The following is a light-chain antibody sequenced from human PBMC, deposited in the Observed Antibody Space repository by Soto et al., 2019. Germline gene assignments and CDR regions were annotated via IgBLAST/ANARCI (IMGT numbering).Light chain of an antibody. V-gene: IGKV3-20*01. Sequence: EIVLTQSPGSLYLSPGERATLSCRDSHSVSSGYLAWYQQKPVHAPRLLMYGASSRATGIRDRFSGSGSVTYFTLTISRREPEDFAVYYCNRYVSSPPITFGQGTRLEIK. J-gene: IGKJ5*01. CDR3: NRYVSSPPIT. CDR2: GAS. CDR1: HSVSSGY.